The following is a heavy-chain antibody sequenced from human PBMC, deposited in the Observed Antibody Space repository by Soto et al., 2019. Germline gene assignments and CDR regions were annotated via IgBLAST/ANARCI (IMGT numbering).Heavy chain of an antibody. V-gene: IGHV4-59*01. CDR3: ARVRYDFWSGYSYTSFDY. CDR2: IYYSGST. D-gene: IGHD3-3*01. CDR1: GGSISSYY. Sequence: SETLSLTCTVSGGSISSYYWSWIRQPPGKGLEWIGYIYYSGSTNYNPSLKSRVTISVDTSKNQFSLKLSSVTAADTAVYYCARVRYDFWSGYSYTSFDYWGQGTLVTVSS. J-gene: IGHJ4*02.